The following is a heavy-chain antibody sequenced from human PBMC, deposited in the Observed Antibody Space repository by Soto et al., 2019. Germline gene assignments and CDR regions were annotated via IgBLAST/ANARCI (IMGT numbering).Heavy chain of an antibody. Sequence: ASVKVSCKASGYTFTSYAIHWVRQAPGQRLEWMGWINAGNGNTKYSQKFQGRVTITRDTSASTAYMELSSLRSEDTAVYYCARVYSSSWYGYYYYGMDVWGQGTTVTV. CDR3: ARVYSSSWYGYYYYGMDV. CDR2: INAGNGNT. J-gene: IGHJ6*02. D-gene: IGHD6-13*01. V-gene: IGHV1-3*01. CDR1: GYTFTSYA.